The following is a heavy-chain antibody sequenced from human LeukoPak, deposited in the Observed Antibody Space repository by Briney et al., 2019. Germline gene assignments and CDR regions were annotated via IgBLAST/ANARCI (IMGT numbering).Heavy chain of an antibody. CDR3: AKVGKVAYDAFDI. Sequence: GRSLRLSCAASGFTFDDYAMHWVRQAPGKGLEWVSGISWNSGSIGYADSVKGRFTISRDNAKNSLYLQMNSLRAEDTALYYCAKVGKVAYDAFDIWGHGTMVTVS. D-gene: IGHD5-12*01. J-gene: IGHJ3*02. CDR2: ISWNSGSI. V-gene: IGHV3-9*01. CDR1: GFTFDDYA.